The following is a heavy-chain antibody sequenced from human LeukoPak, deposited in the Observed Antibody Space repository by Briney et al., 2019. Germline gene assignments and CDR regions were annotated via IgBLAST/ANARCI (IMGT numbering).Heavy chain of an antibody. CDR2: IYTSGST. Sequence: SETLSLTCAVSGGSISSYYWSWIRQPAGKGLEWIGRIYTSGSTNYNPSLKSRVTMSVDMSKNQFSLKLSSVTAADTAVYYCARGEYSYGCGEDYFDYWGQGTLVTVSS. V-gene: IGHV4-4*07. D-gene: IGHD5-18*01. CDR3: ARGEYSYGCGEDYFDY. CDR1: GGSISSYY. J-gene: IGHJ4*02.